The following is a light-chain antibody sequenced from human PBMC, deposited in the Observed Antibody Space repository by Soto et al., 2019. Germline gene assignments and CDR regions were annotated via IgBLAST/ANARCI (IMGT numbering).Light chain of an antibody. J-gene: IGLJ2*01. Sequence: QSVLTQPPSVSGAPGQRVTISCTGDRSNIGAGYDVHWYQQFPGTAPKLVIYGNNNRPSGVPDRFSGSKSGTSASLAITGLQAEDEADYYCHSYDNSLSGVVFGGVTKLTVL. V-gene: IGLV1-40*01. CDR3: HSYDNSLSGVV. CDR2: GNN. CDR1: RSNIGAGYD.